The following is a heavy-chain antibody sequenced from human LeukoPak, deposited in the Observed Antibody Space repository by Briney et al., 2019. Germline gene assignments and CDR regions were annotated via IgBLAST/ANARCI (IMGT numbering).Heavy chain of an antibody. Sequence: GGSLRLSCAASGFTFSSYGMHWVRQAPGKGLEWVAFIRYDGSDKYYADSVKGRFTISRDNSKNTLYLQMNSLRAEDTAVYYCARSNLPYCSSTSCYPDYWGQGTLVTVSS. CDR1: GFTFSSYG. CDR2: IRYDGSDK. V-gene: IGHV3-30*02. J-gene: IGHJ4*02. CDR3: ARSNLPYCSSTSCYPDY. D-gene: IGHD2-2*01.